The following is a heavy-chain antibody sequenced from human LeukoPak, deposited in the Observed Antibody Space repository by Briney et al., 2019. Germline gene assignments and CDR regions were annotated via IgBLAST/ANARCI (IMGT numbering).Heavy chain of an antibody. CDR1: GFTFSSYS. J-gene: IGHJ4*02. CDR2: ISGSGGST. D-gene: IGHD5-18*01. V-gene: IGHV3-23*01. Sequence: GGSLRLSCAASGFTFSSYSMSWVRQAPGKGLEWVSAISGSGGSTYYADSVKGRFTISRDNSKNTLYLQMNSLRAEDTAVYYCAKNTAMVLEPIDYWGQGTLVTVSS. CDR3: AKNTAMVLEPIDY.